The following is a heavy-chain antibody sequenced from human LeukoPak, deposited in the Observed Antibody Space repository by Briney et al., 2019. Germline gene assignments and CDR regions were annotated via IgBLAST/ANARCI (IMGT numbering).Heavy chain of an antibody. CDR1: GFTFSSYA. CDR2: IYYSGSS. J-gene: IGHJ4*02. Sequence: GSLRLSCAASGFTFSSYAMSWVRQAPGKGLEWIGYIYYSGSSNYNPSLKSRVTMLVDTSKNQFSLKLNSVTAADTAVYYCARHGTIAAAGYFDYWGQGSLVSVSS. D-gene: IGHD6-13*01. V-gene: IGHV4-59*01. CDR3: ARHGTIAAAGYFDY.